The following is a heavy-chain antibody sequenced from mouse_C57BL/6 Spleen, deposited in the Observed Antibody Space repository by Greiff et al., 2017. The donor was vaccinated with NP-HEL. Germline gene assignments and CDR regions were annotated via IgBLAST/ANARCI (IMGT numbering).Heavy chain of an antibody. CDR2: ILPGSGST. D-gene: IGHD2-2*01. CDR3: AKGSGGYDFPYYAMDY. J-gene: IGHJ4*01. CDR1: GYTFTGYW. V-gene: IGHV1-9*01. Sequence: VKLMESGAELMKPGASVKLSCKATGYTFTGYWIEWVKQRPGHGLEWIGEILPGSGSTNYNEKFKGKATFTADTSSNTAYMQLSSLTTEDSAIYYCAKGSGGYDFPYYAMDYWGQGTSVTVSS.